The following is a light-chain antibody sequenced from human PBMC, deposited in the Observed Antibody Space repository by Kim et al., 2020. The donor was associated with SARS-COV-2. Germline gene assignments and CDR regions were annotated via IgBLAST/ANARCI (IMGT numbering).Light chain of an antibody. Sequence: GAPGERATLSCRASQSGSSNLVWFQQKPGQAPRLLIYGASTRATGIPARFSGSGSGTEFTLTISSLQSEDFAVYYCQQYNSWPRTFGQGTKVDIK. V-gene: IGKV3-15*01. CDR1: QSGSSN. CDR2: GAS. J-gene: IGKJ1*01. CDR3: QQYNSWPRT.